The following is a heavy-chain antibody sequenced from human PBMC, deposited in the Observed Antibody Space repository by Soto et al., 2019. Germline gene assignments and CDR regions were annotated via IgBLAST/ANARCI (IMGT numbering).Heavy chain of an antibody. J-gene: IGHJ4*02. Sequence: QVQLQESGPGLVKPSGNLSLTCAVSSGSISSSNWWMWVSQPPGKGLEWIGEISHGGSTNYNPSLKSRVTISVDKSKNQCSLKLSPVTAADTAVYYCASLIALANYWGQGTLVTVSS. V-gene: IGHV4-4*02. CDR2: ISHGGST. CDR3: ASLIALANY. D-gene: IGHD6-19*01. CDR1: SGSISSSNW.